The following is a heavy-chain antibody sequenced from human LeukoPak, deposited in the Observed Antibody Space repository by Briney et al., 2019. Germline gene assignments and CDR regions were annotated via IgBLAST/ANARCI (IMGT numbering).Heavy chain of an antibody. CDR3: ARNTRWRVGATRWYYGMDV. CDR1: GFTVSSNY. J-gene: IGHJ6*02. Sequence: GGSLRLSCAASGFTVSSNYMGWVRQAPGKGLEWVSVIYSGGSTYYADSVKGRFTISRDNSKNTLYLQMNSLRAEDTAVYYCARNTRWRVGATRWYYGMDVWGQGTTVTVSS. D-gene: IGHD1-26*01. CDR2: IYSGGST. V-gene: IGHV3-53*01.